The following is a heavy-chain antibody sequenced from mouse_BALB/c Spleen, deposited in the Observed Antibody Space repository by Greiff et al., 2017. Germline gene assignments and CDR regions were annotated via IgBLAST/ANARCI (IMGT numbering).Heavy chain of an antibody. D-gene: IGHD1-1*01. Sequence: VQLVESGAELVRPGVSVKISCKGSGYTFTDYAMHWVKQSHAKSLEWIGVISTYYGDASYNQKFKGKATMTVDKSSSTAYMELARLTSEDSAIYYCARNYGSSSWFADWGQGTLVTVSA. CDR3: ARNYGSSSWFAD. CDR1: GYTFTDYA. CDR2: ISTYYGDA. V-gene: IGHV1S137*01. J-gene: IGHJ3*01.